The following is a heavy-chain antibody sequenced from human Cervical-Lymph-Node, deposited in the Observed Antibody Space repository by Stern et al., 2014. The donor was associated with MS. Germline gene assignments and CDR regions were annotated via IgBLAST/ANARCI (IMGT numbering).Heavy chain of an antibody. D-gene: IGHD2-8*02. CDR2: VYYSGAT. V-gene: IGHV4-39*01. CDR3: AKHACTGAACPFDL. CDR1: GDSISSYTHY. J-gene: IGHJ4*02. Sequence: QVQLQESGPGLVKPSETLSLTCAVSGDSISSYTHYWAWIRQPPGKGLEWIGSVYYSGATYYNPSLKSPVTIYVDTSKNPFPLGLNSVTAADTAVYYCAKHACTGAACPFDLWGQGTLVTVSS.